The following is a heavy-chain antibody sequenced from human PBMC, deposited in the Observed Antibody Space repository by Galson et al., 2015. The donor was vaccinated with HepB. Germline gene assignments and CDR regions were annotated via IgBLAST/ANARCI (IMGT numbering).Heavy chain of an antibody. D-gene: IGHD1-14*01. V-gene: IGHV4-4*02. J-gene: IGHJ6*02. CDR2: IYHSGST. Sequence: SETLSLTCAVSGGSISSSNWWSWVRQPPGKGLEWIGEIYHSGSTNYNPSLKSRVTISVDKSKNQFSLKLSSVTAADTAVYYCARYRNHNVGRYYYYGMDVWGQGTTVTVSS. CDR3: ARYRNHNVGRYYYYGMDV. CDR1: GGSISSSNW.